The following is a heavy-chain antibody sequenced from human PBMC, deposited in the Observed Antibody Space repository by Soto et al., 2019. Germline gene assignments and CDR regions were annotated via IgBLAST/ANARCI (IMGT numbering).Heavy chain of an antibody. CDR2: IKSKTDGGTT. Sequence: LRLSCAASGFTFSNAWMSWVRQAPGKGLEWVGRIKSKTDGGTTDYAAPVKGRFTISRDDSKNTLYLQMNSLKTEDTAVYYCTTDLAPYYYDSSGRTGAFDIWGQGTMVTVSS. CDR1: GFTFSNAW. J-gene: IGHJ3*02. CDR3: TTDLAPYYYDSSGRTGAFDI. V-gene: IGHV3-15*01. D-gene: IGHD3-22*01.